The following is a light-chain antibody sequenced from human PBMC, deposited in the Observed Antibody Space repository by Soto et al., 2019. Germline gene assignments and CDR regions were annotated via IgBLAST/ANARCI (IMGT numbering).Light chain of an antibody. CDR1: QSVSSSY. J-gene: IGKJ1*01. Sequence: SVLTQSPGTLSLSPGERATLSCMASQSVSSSYLAWYQSKPGQAPRLLIHGASNRATGIPDRFSGSGSGTDFTLTIGRLEPEDFAVYYCQQYLITPWTFGQGTKVAIK. CDR2: GAS. CDR3: QQYLITPWT. V-gene: IGKV3-20*01.